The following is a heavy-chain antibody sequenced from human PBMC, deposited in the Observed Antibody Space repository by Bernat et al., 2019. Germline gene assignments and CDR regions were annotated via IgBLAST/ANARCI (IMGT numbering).Heavy chain of an antibody. CDR2: IKGKADGGAT. J-gene: IGHJ6*03. CDR3: TTDGRASYMDV. V-gene: IGHV3-15*01. Sequence: EVQLVESGGGLVKPGGSLRLSCAASGFTFSNAWMSWVRQAPGKGLEWVGRIKGKADGGATDYAAPVNGRFTISRDDSKNMLYLQMNSLTTEDTAVFYCTTDGRASYMDVWGKGTTVTVSS. CDR1: GFTFSNAW.